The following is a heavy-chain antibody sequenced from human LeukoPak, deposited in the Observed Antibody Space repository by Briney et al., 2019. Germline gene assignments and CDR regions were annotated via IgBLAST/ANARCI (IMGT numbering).Heavy chain of an antibody. J-gene: IGHJ5*02. CDR2: INPNSGGT. Sequence: ASVKVSCKASGYTFTGYYMHWARQAPGQGLGWMGWINPNSGGTNYARKFQGRVTMTRDTSISTAYMELSRLRFDDTAVYYCAKDPFDQMLPENWFDPWGQGTLVTVSS. CDR3: AKDPFDQMLPENWFDP. CDR1: GYTFTGYY. D-gene: IGHD2-2*01. V-gene: IGHV1-2*02.